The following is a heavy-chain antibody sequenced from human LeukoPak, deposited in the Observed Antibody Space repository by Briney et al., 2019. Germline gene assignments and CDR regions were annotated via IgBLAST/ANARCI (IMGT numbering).Heavy chain of an antibody. CDR2: ISGSGGGT. D-gene: IGHD3-3*01. CDR3: AKDLGFFGGVTPWYFDY. CDR1: GFTFSSYA. Sequence: GGSLRLSCAASGFTFSSYAMSWVRQAPGKGLEWVSAISGSGGGTYYADSVKGRFTISRDNSKNTLYLQMNSLRAEDTAVYYGAKDLGFFGGVTPWYFDYWAQGPLVTVSS. V-gene: IGHV3-23*01. J-gene: IGHJ4*02.